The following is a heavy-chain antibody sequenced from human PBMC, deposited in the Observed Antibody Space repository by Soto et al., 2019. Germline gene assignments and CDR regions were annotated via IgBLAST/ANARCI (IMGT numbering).Heavy chain of an antibody. V-gene: IGHV1-18*01. D-gene: IGHD3-3*01. J-gene: IGHJ4*02. CDR3: ARELFPNTIFGVVSVFDY. CDR1: GYTFTSYG. Sequence: QVQLVQSGAEVKKPGASVKVSCKASGYTFTSYGISWVRQAPGQGLEWMGWISAYNGNTNYAQKLQGRVTMTTDTXTXTXFMEMRSLRSDDTAVYYCARELFPNTIFGVVSVFDYWGQGTLVTVSS. CDR2: ISAYNGNT.